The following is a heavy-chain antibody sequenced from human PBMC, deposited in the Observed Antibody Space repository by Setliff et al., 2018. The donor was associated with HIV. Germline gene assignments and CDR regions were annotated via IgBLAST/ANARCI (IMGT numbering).Heavy chain of an antibody. Sequence: ASVKVSCKASGYTFTAYYMHWVRQAPRQGLEWMGWINPYSGGTNFAQKFQGRVTLTRDRSITTVYMELNSLRSADTAVYYGAIDSESVDVVGAATHFQHWGQGTQVTVSS. CDR2: INPYSGGT. V-gene: IGHV1-2*02. CDR3: AIDSESVDVVGAATHFQH. J-gene: IGHJ1*01. D-gene: IGHD2-15*01. CDR1: GYTFTAYY.